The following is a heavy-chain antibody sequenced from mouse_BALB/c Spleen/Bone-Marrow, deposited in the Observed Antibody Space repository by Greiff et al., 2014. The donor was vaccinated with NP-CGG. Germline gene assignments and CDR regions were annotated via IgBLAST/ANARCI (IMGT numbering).Heavy chain of an antibody. CDR3: ARRLLYYFDY. D-gene: IGHD1-2*01. CDR1: GYTFGSYW. J-gene: IGHJ2*01. CDR2: ILPGSGNT. V-gene: IGHV1-9*01. Sequence: QVQLQQSGAELMKPGASVKISCKATGYTFGSYWIEWVKQRPGHGLEWIGEILPGSGNTNYNENFKGKATFTADTSSNTAYMQLSSLTSEDSAVYYCARRLLYYFDYWGQGTTLTVSS.